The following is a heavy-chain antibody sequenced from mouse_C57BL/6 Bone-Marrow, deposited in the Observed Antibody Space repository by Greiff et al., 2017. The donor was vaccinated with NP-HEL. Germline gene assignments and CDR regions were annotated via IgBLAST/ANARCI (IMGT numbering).Heavy chain of an antibody. V-gene: IGHV5-4*01. CDR2: ISDGGSYT. J-gene: IGHJ4*01. CDR1: GFTFSSYA. CDR3: AREVNPYYYAMDY. Sequence: EVQLVESGGGLVKPGGSLKLSCAASGFTFSSYALSWVRQTPEKRLEWVATISDGGSYTYYPDNVKGRFTISRDNAKNNLYLQMSHLKSEDTAMYYCAREVNPYYYAMDYWGQGTSVTVSS. D-gene: IGHD2-2*01.